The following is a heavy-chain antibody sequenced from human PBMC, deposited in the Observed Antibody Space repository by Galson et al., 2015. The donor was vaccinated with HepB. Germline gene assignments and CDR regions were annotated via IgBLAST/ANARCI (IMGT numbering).Heavy chain of an antibody. CDR2: INAGNGNT. J-gene: IGHJ3*02. D-gene: IGHD3-22*01. Sequence: SVKVSCKASGYTFTSYAMHWVRQAPGQRLEWMGWINAGNGNTKYSQKFQGRVTITRDPSASTAYMELSSLRSEDTAVYYCARVVDYYDSSGYYWNQDLGTDRDAFDIWGQGTMVTVSS. CDR1: GYTFTSYA. CDR3: ARVVDYYDSSGYYWNQDLGTDRDAFDI. V-gene: IGHV1-3*01.